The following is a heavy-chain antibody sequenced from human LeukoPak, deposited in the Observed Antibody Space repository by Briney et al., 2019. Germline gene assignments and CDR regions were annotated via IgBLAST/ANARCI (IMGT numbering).Heavy chain of an antibody. CDR2: ISGSGGFT. J-gene: IGHJ4*02. V-gene: IGHV3-23*01. CDR3: ARGGEWELPAGY. D-gene: IGHD1-26*01. Sequence: GGSLRLSCVVSGFYFSGHGMSWVRQAPGKGLEWVGSISGSGGFTYYAESVEGRITISRDNSKKKLYLDMNSLKAADTAEYYCARGGEWELPAGYWGQGTLVTVSS. CDR1: GFYFSGHG.